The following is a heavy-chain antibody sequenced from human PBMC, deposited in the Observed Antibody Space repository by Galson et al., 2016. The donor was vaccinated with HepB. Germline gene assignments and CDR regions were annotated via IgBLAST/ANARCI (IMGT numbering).Heavy chain of an antibody. V-gene: IGHV4-30-2*01. CDR1: GGSISSGAYS. D-gene: IGHD2-15*01. CDR2: IYNSGNT. Sequence: LSLTCAVSGGSISSGAYSWSWIRQALGKGLQWIGYIYNSGNTYYNPSLESRVTISMDRSKNQFSLKLSSVTAADTAVYYCARGSSGVWDFFDYWGQGILVTVSS. CDR3: ARGSSGVWDFFDY. J-gene: IGHJ4*02.